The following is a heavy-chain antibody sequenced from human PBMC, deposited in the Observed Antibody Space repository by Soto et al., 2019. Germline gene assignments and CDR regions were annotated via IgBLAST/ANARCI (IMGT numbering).Heavy chain of an antibody. Sequence: PGGSLRLSCAASGLTFSSYAMHWVRQAPGKGLEWVAVVSHDGRNTHYADSVKGRFTISRDSSKNTVSLEMTSLRAEDTAVYYCAKGGRQWLVTSDFNYWGQGALVTVSS. CDR2: VSHDGRNT. J-gene: IGHJ4*02. D-gene: IGHD6-19*01. CDR3: AKGGRQWLVTSDFNY. V-gene: IGHV3-30*18. CDR1: GLTFSSYA.